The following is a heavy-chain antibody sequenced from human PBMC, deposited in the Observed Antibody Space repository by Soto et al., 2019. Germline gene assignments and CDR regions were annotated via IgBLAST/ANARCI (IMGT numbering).Heavy chain of an antibody. Sequence: PSETLSLTCTVSGGSISSYYWSWIRQPPGKGLEWIGYIYYSGSTNYNPSLKSRVTISVDTSKNQFSLKLSSVTAADTAVYYCASTVWDQGQSDIVVVPADFDYWGQGTLVTVSS. CDR3: ASTVWDQGQSDIVVVPADFDY. D-gene: IGHD2-2*01. CDR2: IYYSGST. J-gene: IGHJ4*02. CDR1: GGSISSYY. V-gene: IGHV4-59*01.